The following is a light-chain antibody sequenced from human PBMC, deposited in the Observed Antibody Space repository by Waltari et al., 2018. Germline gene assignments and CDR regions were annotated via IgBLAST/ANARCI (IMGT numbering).Light chain of an antibody. J-gene: IGKJ1*01. CDR1: QSVIDY. V-gene: IGKV1-39*01. CDR3: QQTYTSPWT. CDR2: GAS. Sequence: DLQLTQSPSSLSASVGDRATITCRASQSVIDYLNWYQQKPGKAPELLISGASNLQSGAPSRFSGSGSGTDFTLTISSLQPEDFATFYCQQTYTSPWTFGQGTKVEIK.